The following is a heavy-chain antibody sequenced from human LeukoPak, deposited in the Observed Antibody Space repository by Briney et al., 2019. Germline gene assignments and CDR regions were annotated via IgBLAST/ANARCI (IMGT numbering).Heavy chain of an antibody. CDR2: INPNSGGT. CDR1: GYTFTGYY. J-gene: IGHJ5*02. D-gene: IGHD6-13*01. V-gene: IGHV1-2*06. CDR3: ARGNPYSSSWNWFDP. Sequence: ASVTVSCTASGYTFTGYYMHWVRQAPGQGLEWMGRINPNSGGTNYAQKFQGRVTMTRDTSISTAYMELSRLRSDDTAVYYCARGNPYSSSWNWFDPWGQGTLVTVSS.